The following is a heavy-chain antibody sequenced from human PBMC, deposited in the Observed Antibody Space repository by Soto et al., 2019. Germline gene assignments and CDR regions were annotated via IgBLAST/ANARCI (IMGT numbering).Heavy chain of an antibody. Sequence: GASVKVSCKASGYTFTSYYMHWVRQAPGQGLEWMGWISAYNGNTNYAQKLQGRVTMTTDTSTSTAYMELRSLRSDDTAVYYCARGRVTGSFDYWGQGTLVTVSS. D-gene: IGHD2-21*02. CDR2: ISAYNGNT. CDR3: ARGRVTGSFDY. V-gene: IGHV1-18*04. J-gene: IGHJ4*02. CDR1: GYTFTSYY.